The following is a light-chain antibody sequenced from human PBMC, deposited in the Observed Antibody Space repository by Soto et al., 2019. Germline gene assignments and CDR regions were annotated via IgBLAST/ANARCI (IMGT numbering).Light chain of an antibody. Sequence: QLVLTQPASVSGSPGQSITITCSGISSDFGGYSFVSWYQHHPGKAPKLMIYEASNRPSGVSRRFSGSKSGDAASLTISGLQAEDEADYFCSSYTSSSTLLFGGGTKLTVL. CDR2: EAS. J-gene: IGLJ2*01. CDR3: SSYTSSSTLL. V-gene: IGLV2-14*01. CDR1: SSDFGGYSF.